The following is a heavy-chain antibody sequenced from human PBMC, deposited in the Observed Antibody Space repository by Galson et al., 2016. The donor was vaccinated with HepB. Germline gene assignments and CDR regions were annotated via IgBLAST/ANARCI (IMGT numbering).Heavy chain of an antibody. V-gene: IGHV3-23*03. CDR1: GFTFRNFA. Sequence: SLRLSCAASGFTFRNFAMSWVRQAPGKSLEWISSIYGGGNDPTYADSGKGRFTISRDNSKNTLYLQMNSLRVEDTAIYYCARDEGLEHHDCHFDFWGQGALVTVSS. CDR2: IYGGGNDP. J-gene: IGHJ4*02. D-gene: IGHD1/OR15-1a*01. CDR3: ARDEGLEHHDCHFDF.